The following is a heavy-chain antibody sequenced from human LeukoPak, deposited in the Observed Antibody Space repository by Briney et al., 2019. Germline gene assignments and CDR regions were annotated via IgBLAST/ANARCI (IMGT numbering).Heavy chain of an antibody. CDR1: GYTFTGYY. CDR2: INPNSGGT. D-gene: IGHD2-2*02. V-gene: IGHV1-2*02. J-gene: IGHJ6*03. Sequence: ASVKVSCKASGYTFTGYYMHWVRQAPGQGLEWMGWINPNSGGTNYAQKFQGRVTMTRDTSISTAYMELSRLRSDDTAVYYCARDGYCSSTSCSTAGYYYYYYMDVWGKGTTVAVSS. CDR3: ARDGYCSSTSCSTAGYYYYYYMDV.